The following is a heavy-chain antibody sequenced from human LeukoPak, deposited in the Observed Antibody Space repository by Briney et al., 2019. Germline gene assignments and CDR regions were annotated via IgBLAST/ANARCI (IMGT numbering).Heavy chain of an antibody. V-gene: IGHV1-69*06. D-gene: IGHD2-2*01. CDR1: GGTFSSYA. CDR2: IIPIFGTA. CDR3: ASRYCSSSTSCYAEDAFDI. Sequence: RASVKVSCKASGGTFSSYAISWVRQAPGQGLEWMGGIIPIFGTANYAQKFQGRVTITADKSTSTAYMELSSLRSEDTAVYYCASRYCSSSTSCYAEDAFDIWGQGTMVTVSS. J-gene: IGHJ3*02.